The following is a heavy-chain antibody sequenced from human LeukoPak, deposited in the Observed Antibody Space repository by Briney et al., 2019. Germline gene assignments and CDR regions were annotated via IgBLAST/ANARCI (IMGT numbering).Heavy chain of an antibody. J-gene: IGHJ4*02. Sequence: PGGSLRLSCAASGFTFNNYAMNWVRQAPGKGLEWVSSISGGGETTYYADSAKGRFTISRDNSQNTLYLQMNSLRAEDTAVYYCAKVSEDFAVVVVRALDYWGQGTLVTVSS. D-gene: IGHD2-15*01. CDR2: ISGGGETT. CDR1: GFTFNNYA. V-gene: IGHV3-23*01. CDR3: AKVSEDFAVVVVRALDY.